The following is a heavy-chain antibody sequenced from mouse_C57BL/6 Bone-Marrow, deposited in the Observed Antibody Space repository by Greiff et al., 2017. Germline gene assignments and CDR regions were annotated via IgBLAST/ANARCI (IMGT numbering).Heavy chain of an antibody. V-gene: IGHV1-15*01. CDR3: TVTPVVADY. CDR2: IDPETGGT. Sequence: QVQLKESGAELVRPGASVTLSCKASGYTFTDYEMHWVKQTPVHGLEWIAAIDPETGGTAYHQKFKGKAILTADNATSTDYMELRSLTSEDSAVYYDTVTPVVADYWGQGTTLTVSS. CDR1: GYTFTDYE. D-gene: IGHD1-1*01. J-gene: IGHJ2*01.